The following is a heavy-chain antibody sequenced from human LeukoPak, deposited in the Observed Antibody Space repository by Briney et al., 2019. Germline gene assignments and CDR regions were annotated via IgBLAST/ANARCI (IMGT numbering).Heavy chain of an antibody. V-gene: IGHV4-59*11. CDR1: GDSIRSHY. CDR3: ARVVETIQWHTWFDP. CDR2: VYYSGTT. J-gene: IGHJ5*02. D-gene: IGHD5-24*01. Sequence: SDTLSLTCSVSGDSIRSHYGGWIRQTPGEGREGSGYVYYSGTTVYNPSLRSRVTVSVDTSKNEFSLKLSSMTTADTAVYYCARVVETIQWHTWFDPWGQGTLVTVSS.